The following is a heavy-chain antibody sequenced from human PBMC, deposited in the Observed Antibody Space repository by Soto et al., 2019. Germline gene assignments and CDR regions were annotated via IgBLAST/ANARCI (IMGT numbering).Heavy chain of an antibody. Sequence: GGSLRLSCGVSGFTVSSNYMSWVRQAPGKGLEWVSVIYSGGNTYYADSVKGRFTISRDNSKNTLYLQMNSLRAEDTAVYYCARGMTAAASYYFDYWGQGTLVTVSS. CDR3: ARGMTAAASYYFDY. CDR1: GFTVSSNY. CDR2: IYSGGNT. D-gene: IGHD6-13*01. J-gene: IGHJ4*02. V-gene: IGHV3-66*01.